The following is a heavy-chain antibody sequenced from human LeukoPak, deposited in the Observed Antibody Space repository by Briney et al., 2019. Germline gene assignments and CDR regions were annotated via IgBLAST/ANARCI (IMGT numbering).Heavy chain of an antibody. CDR2: IHTSGST. J-gene: IGHJ4*02. D-gene: IGHD2-15*01. CDR1: GGFSSFYY. Sequence: PSETLSLTCTVSGGFSSFYYWTWIRQPPGRELKWIGTIHTSGSTDYSPSLKSRVTMSIDTSKNQFSLRLSSVTAADTAVYYCARPGQSSWWVYFNYWGQGTLVTVSS. CDR3: ARPGQSSWWVYFNY. V-gene: IGHV4-4*09.